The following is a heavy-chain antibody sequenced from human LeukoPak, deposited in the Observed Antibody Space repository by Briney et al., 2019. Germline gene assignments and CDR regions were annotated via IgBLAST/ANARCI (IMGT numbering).Heavy chain of an antibody. CDR1: GGSISSSNW. CDR2: IYHSGST. CDR3: ARGDYVWGSYRYTHFDY. D-gene: IGHD3-16*02. Sequence: SGTLSLTCAVSGGSISSSNWWSWVRQPPGKGLEWIGEIYHSGSTNYNPSLKSRVTISVDKSKNQFSLKLSSVTAADTAVYYCARGDYVWGSYRYTHFDYWGQGTLVTVSS. J-gene: IGHJ4*02. V-gene: IGHV4-4*02.